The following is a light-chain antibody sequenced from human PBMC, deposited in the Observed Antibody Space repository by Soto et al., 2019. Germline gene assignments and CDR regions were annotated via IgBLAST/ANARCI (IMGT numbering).Light chain of an antibody. J-gene: IGLJ2*01. V-gene: IGLV1-40*01. Sequence: QAVVTQPPSVSRAPGQRVTISCTGSSSNIGAGYDVHWYQQLPGTAPKLLIYGNSNRPSGVPDRFSGSKSGTSASLAITGLQAEDEADYYCQSYDSSLSGVLFGRGTKLTVL. CDR3: QSYDSSLSGVL. CDR2: GNS. CDR1: SSNIGAGYD.